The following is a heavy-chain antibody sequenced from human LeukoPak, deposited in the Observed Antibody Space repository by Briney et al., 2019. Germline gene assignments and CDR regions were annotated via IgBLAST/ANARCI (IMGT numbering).Heavy chain of an antibody. CDR2: ISAYNGNT. CDR3: ARGHYDSDPYYYYGMDV. D-gene: IGHD3-3*01. CDR1: GYTFTSYG. V-gene: IGHV1-18*03. J-gene: IGHJ6*02. Sequence: ASVKVSCKASGYTFTSYGISWVRQAPGQGLEWMGWISAYNGNTNYAQELQGRVTMTTDTSTSTAYMELRSLRSDDMALYYCARGHYDSDPYYYYGMDVWGQGTTVTVSS.